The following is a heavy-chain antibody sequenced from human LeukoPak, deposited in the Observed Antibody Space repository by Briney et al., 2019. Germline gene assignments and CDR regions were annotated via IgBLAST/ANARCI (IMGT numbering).Heavy chain of an antibody. J-gene: IGHJ4*02. CDR3: ANAIHYFQSDY. Sequence: RGSLRLSCAASGFTFSNHWMIWVRQAPGKGREWVASIKQDGSEKKYVGSVRGRFTISRDNANNLLDLQMNSLTAEDTAVYYCANAIHYFQSDYWGQGTLVTVSS. D-gene: IGHD2-8*01. CDR2: IKQDGSEK. CDR1: GFTFSNHW. V-gene: IGHV3-7*01.